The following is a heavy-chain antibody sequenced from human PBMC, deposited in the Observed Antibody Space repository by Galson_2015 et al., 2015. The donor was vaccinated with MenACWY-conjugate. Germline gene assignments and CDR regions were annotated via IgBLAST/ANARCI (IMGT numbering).Heavy chain of an antibody. CDR1: GYTFTTYY. J-gene: IGHJ4*02. CDR3: VREYCGGSFDY. CDR2: IRPSGNDGT. Sequence: SVKVSCKASGYTFTTYYMHWVRQAPGQGLEWMGIIRPSGNDGTTYAQKFQGRVTMTRDASTSTVYMDLSSLRSEDTAVYFCVREYCGGSFDYWGQGTLVTVSS. D-gene: IGHD2-21*01. V-gene: IGHV1-46*01.